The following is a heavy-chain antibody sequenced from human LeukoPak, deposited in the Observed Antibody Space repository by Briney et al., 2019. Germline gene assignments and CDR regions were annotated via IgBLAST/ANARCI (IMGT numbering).Heavy chain of an antibody. D-gene: IGHD3-22*01. V-gene: IGHV4-30-4*01. J-gene: IGHJ5*02. CDR1: GGSISSGDYY. CDR2: MYYSGST. Sequence: SETLSLTCTVSGGSISSGDYYWSWIRQPPGKGLEWIAYMYYSGSTYYNPSLKSRVTMSADTSQNQLSLKLSSVTAADTAVYYCARPYYYDSRIDPWGQGILVTVSS. CDR3: ARPYYYDSRIDP.